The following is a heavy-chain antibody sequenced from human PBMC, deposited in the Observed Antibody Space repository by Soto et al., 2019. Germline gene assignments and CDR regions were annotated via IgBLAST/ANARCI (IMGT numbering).Heavy chain of an antibody. V-gene: IGHV3-73*02. CDR2: IRRKANNYAT. CDR1: GFIFSDSA. J-gene: IGHJ4*02. D-gene: IGHD3-3*01. Sequence: EVQLVESGGGLVQPGGSLKLSCAASGFIFSDSALHWVRQASGKGLEWVGRIRRKANNYATTYAASVEGRFAISRDDSTSTAFLQMNSLKTEDTAIYCCTRGICVWTGYPSYYLDYWGEGALGTVSS. CDR3: TRGICVWTGYPSYYLDY.